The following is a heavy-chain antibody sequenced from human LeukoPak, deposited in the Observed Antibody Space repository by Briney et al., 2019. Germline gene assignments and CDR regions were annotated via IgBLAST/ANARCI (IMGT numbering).Heavy chain of an antibody. CDR1: GGSFSGYY. V-gene: IGHV4-34*01. CDR2: INHSGST. Sequence: SETLSLTCAVYGGSFSGYYWSWIRQPPGKGLEWIGEINHSGSTNYNPSLKSRVTISVDTSKKQFSLKLSSVTAADTAVYYCARQYVWGSYRLDYWGQGTLVTVSS. CDR3: ARQYVWGSYRLDY. D-gene: IGHD3-16*02. J-gene: IGHJ4*02.